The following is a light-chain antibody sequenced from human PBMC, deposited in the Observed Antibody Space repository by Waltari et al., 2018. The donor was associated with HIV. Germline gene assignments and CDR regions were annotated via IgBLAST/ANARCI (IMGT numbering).Light chain of an antibody. J-gene: IGKJ4*01. Sequence: DIQVTQSPSSLSASVGEGVKMTCRASQDIRNSLAWYHLKTGKAPQILIYDVSQLQSRVPSRFRGSGSGTSFTLTISSLQPEDVASYFCQKYDSAPLTFGGGTKVDLK. V-gene: IGKV1-27*01. CDR3: QKYDSAPLT. CDR1: QDIRNS. CDR2: DVS.